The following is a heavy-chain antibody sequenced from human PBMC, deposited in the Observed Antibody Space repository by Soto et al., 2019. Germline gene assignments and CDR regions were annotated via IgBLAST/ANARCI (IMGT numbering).Heavy chain of an antibody. D-gene: IGHD3-22*01. V-gene: IGHV4-61*01. CDR1: GGSVSSGSYY. CDR2: IYYSGST. CDR3: ARVSYYYDSSGYSALIDY. J-gene: IGHJ4*02. Sequence: PSETMSLTCTASGGSVSSGSYYWSWIRQPPGKGLEWIGYIYYSGSTNYNPSLKSRVTISVDTSKNQFSLKLSSVTAADTAVYYCARVSYYYDSSGYSALIDYWGQGTLVTVSS.